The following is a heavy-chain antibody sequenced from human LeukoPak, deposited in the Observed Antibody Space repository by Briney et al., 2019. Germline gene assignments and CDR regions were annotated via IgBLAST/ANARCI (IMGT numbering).Heavy chain of an antibody. CDR2: ISMDGSIT. V-gene: IGHV3-74*03. CDR1: GFTFSNYW. Sequence: GGSLRLSCVASGFTFSNYWMHWVRQAPGKELVWVAHISMDGSITAYAEPVKGRLTISRDNAKNTLYLEMNSLKAEDTAIYHCSTYSYGVGNDFDIWGQGTVVTVSS. J-gene: IGHJ3*02. D-gene: IGHD5-18*01. CDR3: STYSYGVGNDFDI.